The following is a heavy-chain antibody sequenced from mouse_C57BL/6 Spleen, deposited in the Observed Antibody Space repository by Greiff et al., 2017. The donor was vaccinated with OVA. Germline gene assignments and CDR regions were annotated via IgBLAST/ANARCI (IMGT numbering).Heavy chain of an antibody. D-gene: IGHD2-4*01. J-gene: IGHJ3*01. Sequence: VQLQQSGPELVQPGASVKIPCKASGYTFTDYNMDWVKQSHGKSLEWIGDINPTNGGTIYNQTFKGKATLTVDKSSSTAYMELRSLTSEETAVYYGARIWDDYLFAYWGKGTLVTVSA. CDR1: GYTFTDYN. CDR2: INPTNGGT. V-gene: IGHV1-18*01. CDR3: ARIWDDYLFAY.